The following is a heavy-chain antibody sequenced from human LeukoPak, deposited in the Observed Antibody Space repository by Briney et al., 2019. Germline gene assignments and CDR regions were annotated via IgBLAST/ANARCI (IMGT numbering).Heavy chain of an antibody. V-gene: IGHV3-21*01. D-gene: IGHD4-17*01. J-gene: IGHJ4*02. CDR1: GFTFSSYS. CDR2: ISSSSSYI. Sequence: GGSLRLSCAASGFTFSSYSMNWVRQAPGKGLEWVSSISSSSSYIYYADSVKGRFTISRDNAKNSLYLQMNSLRAEDTAVYYCARDPPYGDLLFAFDYWGQGTLVTVSS. CDR3: ARDPPYGDLLFAFDY.